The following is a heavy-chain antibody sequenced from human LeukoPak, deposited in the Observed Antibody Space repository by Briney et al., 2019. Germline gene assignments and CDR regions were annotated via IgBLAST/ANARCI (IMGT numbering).Heavy chain of an antibody. CDR2: INHSGST. D-gene: IGHD6-6*01. J-gene: IGHJ4*02. CDR3: ARGRTSTIAARRHYYFDY. CDR1: GGSFSGYY. Sequence: SETLSLTYAVYGGSFSGYYWSWIRQPPGKGLEWIGEINHSGSTNYNPSLKSRVTISVDTSKNQFSLKLSSVTAADTAVYYCARGRTSTIAARRHYYFDYWGQGTLVTVSS. V-gene: IGHV4-34*01.